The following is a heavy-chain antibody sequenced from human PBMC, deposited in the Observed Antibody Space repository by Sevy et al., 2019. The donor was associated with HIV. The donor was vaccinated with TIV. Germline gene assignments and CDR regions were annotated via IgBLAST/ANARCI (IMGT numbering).Heavy chain of an antibody. CDR2: ISFSGVAT. J-gene: IGHJ6*02. CDR1: GFTFGSYG. V-gene: IGHV3-23*01. Sequence: GGSLRLSCVGSGFTFGSYGMSWVRQPPGKGLEWVSSISFSGVATFYADSVRGRFTISRDNSKNILYLQMNSLRAEDTADYFCATPPSNHDVLHYYGMDVWGQGTTVTVSS. D-gene: IGHD3-10*02. CDR3: ATPPSNHDVLHYYGMDV.